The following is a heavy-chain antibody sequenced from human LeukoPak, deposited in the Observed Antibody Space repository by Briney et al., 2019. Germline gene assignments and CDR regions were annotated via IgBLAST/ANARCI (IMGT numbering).Heavy chain of an antibody. D-gene: IGHD6-13*01. V-gene: IGHV3-23*01. CDR3: ARSGQHLFDF. J-gene: IGHJ4*02. Sequence: PPGGPRRLSSASSGVTFSSSAITGLRPPPERGLQWFSSISESGGTTYYADSVTGRFTISRDNSKNTLYLQMNSPRAEDTAIYYCARSGQHLFDFWGQGTLVTVSS. CDR2: ISESGGTT. CDR1: GVTFSSSA.